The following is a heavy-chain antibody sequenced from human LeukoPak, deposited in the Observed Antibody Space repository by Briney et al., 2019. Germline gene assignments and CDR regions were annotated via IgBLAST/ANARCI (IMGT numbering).Heavy chain of an antibody. CDR2: LYSGGAT. CDR1: GFSVSGIH. D-gene: IGHD6-13*01. Sequence: PGGSLRLSCVASGFSVSGIHMNWVRQAPGKDLEWVSGLYSGGATYYADSMGGRFTISRDHSKNTLYLQMTNLRVEDTAVYYCAKAGGAAAGTFRGYYYMDVWGKGTTVTVSS. CDR3: AKAGGAAAGTFRGYYYMDV. V-gene: IGHV3-66*01. J-gene: IGHJ6*03.